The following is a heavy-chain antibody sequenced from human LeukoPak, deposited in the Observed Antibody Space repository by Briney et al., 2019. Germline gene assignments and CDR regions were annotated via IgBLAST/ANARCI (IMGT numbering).Heavy chain of an antibody. Sequence: PSQTLSLTCTVSGFSITTDGYYWSWIRQHPGKGLEWIGYMYYNGNTYYNPSLKSRITISADRSKNQFSLKLSSVTAADTAVYYCARGIPPLEWFNYYYYMDVWGKGTTVTVSS. CDR3: ARGIPPLEWFNYYYYMDV. V-gene: IGHV4-31*03. CDR2: MYYNGNT. D-gene: IGHD3-3*01. CDR1: GFSITTDGYY. J-gene: IGHJ6*03.